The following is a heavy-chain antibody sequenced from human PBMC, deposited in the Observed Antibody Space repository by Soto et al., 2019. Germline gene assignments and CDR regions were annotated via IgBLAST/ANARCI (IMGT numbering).Heavy chain of an antibody. CDR2: ISTSGTFM. V-gene: IGHV3-21*01. Sequence: EVQLVESGGGLVEPGGSLRLYCAASGFSFSSYSMSWVRQAPGKGLEWVSSISTSGTFMYHADSVRGRFTISRDNAKNSLYLQMNSLRAEDTAVYYWAARHCTPGICPFDYCGQGALVSVSS. CDR1: GFSFSSYS. J-gene: IGHJ4*02. CDR3: AARHCTPGICPFDY. D-gene: IGHD2-8*01.